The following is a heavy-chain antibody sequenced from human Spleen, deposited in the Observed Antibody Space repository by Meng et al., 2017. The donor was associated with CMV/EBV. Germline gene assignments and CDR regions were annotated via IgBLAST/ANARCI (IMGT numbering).Heavy chain of an antibody. J-gene: IGHJ6*02. CDR3: AREGFNCSGTYCNTIYYYGMDL. Sequence: GGSLRLSCVASGFSLSAYSMNWVRQAPGKGLEWVSSISNSSSYIHYGDSVKGRFTSSRDNAKNSLYLQMNSLRVEDTAVYYCAREGFNCSGTYCNTIYYYGMDLWGQGTAVTVSS. D-gene: IGHD1-26*01. CDR2: ISNSSSYI. CDR1: GFSLSAYS. V-gene: IGHV3-21*01.